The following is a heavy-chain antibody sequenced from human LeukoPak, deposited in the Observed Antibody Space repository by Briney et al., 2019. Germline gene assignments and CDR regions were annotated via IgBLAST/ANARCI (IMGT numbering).Heavy chain of an antibody. Sequence: GSLRLSCAASGFTFSSYWMSWVRQAPGKGLEWVANIKQGGSEKYYVDSVKGRFTISRDNAKNSLYLQMNSLRAEDTAVYYCARDSVVVPAAINYYYYGMDVWGQGTTVTVSS. J-gene: IGHJ6*02. CDR2: IKQGGSEK. V-gene: IGHV3-7*01. CDR1: GFTFSSYW. CDR3: ARDSVVVPAAINYYYYGMDV. D-gene: IGHD2-2*02.